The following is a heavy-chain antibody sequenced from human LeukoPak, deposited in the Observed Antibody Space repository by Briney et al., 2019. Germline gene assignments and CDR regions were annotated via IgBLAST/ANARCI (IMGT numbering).Heavy chain of an antibody. V-gene: IGHV1-2*02. CDR1: GYTFTGYY. Sequence: ASVKVSCKASGYTFTGYYMHWVRQAPGQGLEWMGWINPNSGGTNYAQKFQERVTITRDMSTSTAYMELSSLRSEDTAVYYCAAKLAYGGNTGDYWGQGTLVTVSS. J-gene: IGHJ4*02. CDR2: INPNSGGT. D-gene: IGHD4-23*01. CDR3: AAKLAYGGNTGDY.